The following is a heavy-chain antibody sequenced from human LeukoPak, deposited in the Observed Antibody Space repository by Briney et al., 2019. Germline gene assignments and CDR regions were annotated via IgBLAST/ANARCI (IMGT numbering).Heavy chain of an antibody. CDR2: INPNSGGT. CDR3: ARAYTSSSPLDY. V-gene: IGHV1-2*04. CDR1: GYTFTGYY. J-gene: IGHJ4*02. D-gene: IGHD6-13*01. Sequence: ASVKVSCKASGYTFTGYYMHWVRQAPGQGLEWMGWINPNSGGTNYAQKFQGWVTMTRDTSISTAYMELSRLRSDDTAVYYCARAYTSSSPLDYWGQGTLVTVSS.